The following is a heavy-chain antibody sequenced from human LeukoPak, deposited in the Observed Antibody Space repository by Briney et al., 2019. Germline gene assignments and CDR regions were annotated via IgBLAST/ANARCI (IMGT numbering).Heavy chain of an antibody. CDR1: GSTFSDYW. V-gene: IGHV3-74*01. D-gene: IGHD3-9*01. CDR3: ARSYYDILTGYWVDDTFDI. CDR2: NESDGGST. Sequence: GGSLRLSCAASGSTFSDYWMHWVRQGPGKGLEWVSRNESDGGSTSYADSVKGRFTISRDNAKNTLYLQMNSLRAEDTAVYYCARSYYDILTGYWVDDTFDIWGQGTMVTVSS. J-gene: IGHJ3*02.